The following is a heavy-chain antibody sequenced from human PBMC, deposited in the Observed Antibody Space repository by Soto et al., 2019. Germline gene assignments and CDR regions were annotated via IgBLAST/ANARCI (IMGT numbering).Heavy chain of an antibody. CDR1: GYSISAYS. Sequence: SETLCLTCTVSGYSISAYSWSWGRQPPGKGLEWIGNIHYNGNTKYNPSLKSRVSMSVDTSKNQFSLRLISVTAADTAKYFCAREGNLGRWLQPLDFWGQGTLVT. J-gene: IGHJ4*02. CDR2: IHYNGNT. V-gene: IGHV4-59*01. CDR3: AREGNLGRWLQPLDF. D-gene: IGHD5-12*01.